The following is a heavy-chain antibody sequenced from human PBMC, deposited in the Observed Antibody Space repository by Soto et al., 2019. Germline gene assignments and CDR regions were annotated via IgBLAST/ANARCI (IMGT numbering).Heavy chain of an antibody. Sequence: QVQLVESGGVVVQPGRSLRLSCAASGFTFSSYAMHWVRQAPGKGLEWVTVISYDGSNKYYAESVKDRFTISRNNSKNALYLEIISMRTEETAGYYSAREGSGGSGDYRGQGTVVTGSS. V-gene: IGHV3-30-3*01. CDR2: ISYDGSNK. J-gene: IGHJ4*02. CDR1: GFTFSSYA. CDR3: AREGSGGSGDY. D-gene: IGHD6-19*01.